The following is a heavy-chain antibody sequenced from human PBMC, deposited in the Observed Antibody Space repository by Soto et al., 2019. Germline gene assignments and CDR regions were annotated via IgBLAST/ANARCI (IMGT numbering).Heavy chain of an antibody. CDR2: IYYSGST. Sequence: PSETLSLTCTVSGGSISSYYWSWIRQPPGKGLEWIGYIYYSGSTNYNPSLKSRVTMSVDTSKNQFSLKLSSVTAADTAVYYCARAGQRTGTTGPYYGMDVWGQGTTVTVSS. J-gene: IGHJ6*02. CDR3: ARAGQRTGTTGPYYGMDV. CDR1: GGSISSYY. V-gene: IGHV4-59*01. D-gene: IGHD1-1*01.